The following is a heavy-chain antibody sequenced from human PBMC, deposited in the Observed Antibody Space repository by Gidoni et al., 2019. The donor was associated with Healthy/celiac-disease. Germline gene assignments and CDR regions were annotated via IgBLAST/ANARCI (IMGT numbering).Heavy chain of an antibody. CDR1: GYSISSGYY. V-gene: IGHV4-38-2*02. D-gene: IGHD6-19*01. CDR3: ARGEWLVRVLDY. CDR2: IYHSGST. J-gene: IGHJ4*02. Sequence: QVQLQASGPGLVKPSETLSLPCTVSGYSISSGYYWGWIRQPPGKGLEWIGSIYHSGSTYYNPSLKSRVTISVDTSKNQFSLKLSSVTAADTAVYYCARGEWLVRVLDYWGQGTLVTVSS.